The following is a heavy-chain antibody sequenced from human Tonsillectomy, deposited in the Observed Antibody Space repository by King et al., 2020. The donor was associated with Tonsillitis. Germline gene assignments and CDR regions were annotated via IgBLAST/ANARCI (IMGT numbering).Heavy chain of an antibody. Sequence: VQLVESGAAVKKPGESLTISCKGSGYKFTSYWITWVRQMPGKGLEWMGRIDPSDSYTNYSPSFQGHVTISADKSISTAYLQWSSLKASDTAIYYCATIEMATVLGDYWGQGTLVTVSS. V-gene: IGHV5-10-1*03. D-gene: IGHD5-24*01. CDR3: ATIEMATVLGDY. CDR2: IDPSDSYT. J-gene: IGHJ4*02. CDR1: GYKFTSYW.